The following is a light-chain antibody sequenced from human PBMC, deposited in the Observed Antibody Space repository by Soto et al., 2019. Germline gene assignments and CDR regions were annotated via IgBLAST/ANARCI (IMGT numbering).Light chain of an antibody. CDR1: SSNIGSNY. V-gene: IGLV1-47*01. J-gene: IGLJ2*01. Sequence: QAVVTQPPSASGTPGQRVTISCSGSSSNIGSNYVYWYQQLPGTVPQLLIYRNSERPSGVPDRFSGSKSGTSASLAISGLRSEDEADYYSAAWDYSLSGVVFGGGTKLTVL. CDR3: AAWDYSLSGVV. CDR2: RNS.